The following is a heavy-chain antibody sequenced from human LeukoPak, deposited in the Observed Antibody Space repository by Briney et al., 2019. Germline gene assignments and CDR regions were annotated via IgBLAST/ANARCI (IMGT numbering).Heavy chain of an antibody. CDR2: ISYDGSNK. Sequence: GGFLRLSCAASGFTFSSYAMHWVRQAPGKGLEWVAVISYDGSNKYYADSVKGRFTIPRDNSKNTLYLQMNSLRAEDTAVYYCAREGYYYGSGNNWFDPWGQGTLVTVSS. CDR3: AREGYYYGSGNNWFDP. D-gene: IGHD3-10*01. J-gene: IGHJ5*02. CDR1: GFTFSSYA. V-gene: IGHV3-30*04.